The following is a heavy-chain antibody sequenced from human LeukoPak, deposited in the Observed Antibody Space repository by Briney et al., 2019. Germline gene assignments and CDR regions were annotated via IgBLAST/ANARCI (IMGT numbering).Heavy chain of an antibody. Sequence: EASVKVSCKASGYSFSGYFIHWVRQAAGQGPEWMGWVDPNSGGTTYAQKLQGRVTMTTDTSTSTAYMELRSLRSDDTAVYYCARALAHGRQWLVSYYYYYYMDVWGKGTTVTVSS. CDR1: GYSFSGYF. CDR3: ARALAHGRQWLVSYYYYYYMDV. D-gene: IGHD6-19*01. V-gene: IGHV1-2*02. CDR2: VDPNSGGT. J-gene: IGHJ6*03.